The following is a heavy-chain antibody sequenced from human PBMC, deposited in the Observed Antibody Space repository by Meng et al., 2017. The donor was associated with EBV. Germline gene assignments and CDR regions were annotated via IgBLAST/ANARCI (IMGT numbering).Heavy chain of an antibody. CDR3: TRLDGSYIYY. CDR2: IRSKANSYAT. V-gene: IGHV3-73*02. D-gene: IGHD1-26*01. CDR1: GFTFSGSA. Sequence: EGQRVEVGGGLVQPGGSLNISCAASGFTFSGSAMHWVRQASGKGLEWVGRIRSKANSYATAYAASVKGRFTISRDDSKNTAYLQMNSLKTEDTAVYYCTRLDGSYIYYWGQGTLVTVSS. J-gene: IGHJ4*02.